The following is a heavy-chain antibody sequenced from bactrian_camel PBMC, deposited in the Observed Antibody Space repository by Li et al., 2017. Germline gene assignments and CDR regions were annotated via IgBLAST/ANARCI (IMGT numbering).Heavy chain of an antibody. V-gene: IGHV3S25*01. CDR1: GYIHSSFC. CDR2: ISIHSGKT. D-gene: IGHD1*01. CDR3: AVRLNSGCPVFAKDFAY. Sequence: ESGGGSVQAGGSLRLSCEASGYIHSSFCMGWFRQAPGKEREGVAAISIHSGKTYYSDSVRGRFTISQDSAKNTLLYLQMNSLKPDDTAMYYCAVRLNSGCPVFAKDFAYWGQGTQVTVS. J-gene: IGHJ6*01.